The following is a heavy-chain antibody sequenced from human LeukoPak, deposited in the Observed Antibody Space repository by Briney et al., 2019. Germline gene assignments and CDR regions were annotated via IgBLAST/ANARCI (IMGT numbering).Heavy chain of an antibody. CDR2: IRSKANSYAT. V-gene: IGHV3-73*01. CDR3: TSDGYSSSWYVGFDP. D-gene: IGHD6-13*01. Sequence: GGSLKLSCAASGFTFSGSAMPWVRQASGKGLEWVGRIRSKANSYATAYAASVKGRFTISRDDSKNTAYLQMDSLKTEDTAVYYCTSDGYSSSWYVGFDPWGQGTLVTVSS. J-gene: IGHJ5*02. CDR1: GFTFSGSA.